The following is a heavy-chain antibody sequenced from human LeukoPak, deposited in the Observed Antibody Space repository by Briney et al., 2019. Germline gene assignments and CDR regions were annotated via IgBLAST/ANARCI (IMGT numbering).Heavy chain of an antibody. Sequence: ASVKVSCKASGYTFTSYGISWVRQAPGQGLEWMGWISAYNGNTNYAQKLQGRVTMTTDTSTSTAYMELRSQRSDDTAVYYCARDRGYYDFWSGPPPAGHYYYYGMDVWGQGTTVTVSS. CDR1: GYTFTSYG. CDR2: ISAYNGNT. D-gene: IGHD3-3*01. V-gene: IGHV1-18*01. CDR3: ARDRGYYDFWSGPPPAGHYYYYGMDV. J-gene: IGHJ6*02.